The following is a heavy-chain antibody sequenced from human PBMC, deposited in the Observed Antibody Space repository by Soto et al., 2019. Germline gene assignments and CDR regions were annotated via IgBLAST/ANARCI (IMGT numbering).Heavy chain of an antibody. D-gene: IGHD2-15*01. Sequence: PGGSLRLSCPASGFSVSHTYVNWVRQAPGKGLEWVSVISNRGDTHYADSVRGRFSLSRDISDNTLHLQMNNLRVEDTAVYYCARDPRYCRGGSCSITGDAYDIWGQGTMVTVSS. J-gene: IGHJ3*02. V-gene: IGHV3-66*01. CDR1: GFSVSHTY. CDR3: ARDPRYCRGGSCSITGDAYDI. CDR2: ISNRGDT.